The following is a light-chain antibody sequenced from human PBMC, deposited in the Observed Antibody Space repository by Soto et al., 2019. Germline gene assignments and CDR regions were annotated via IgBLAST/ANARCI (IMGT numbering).Light chain of an antibody. V-gene: IGKV1-33*01. J-gene: IGKJ1*01. Sequence: DIQMTQSPSSLSASVGDRVTITCQASQDISNYLNWYQQKPGKAPKLLIYDASNLETGVPSRYSGSGSGTDFTFTISSLQPEDIATDYCPQYDNLPWTFGQGTKVEIK. CDR1: QDISNY. CDR3: PQYDNLPWT. CDR2: DAS.